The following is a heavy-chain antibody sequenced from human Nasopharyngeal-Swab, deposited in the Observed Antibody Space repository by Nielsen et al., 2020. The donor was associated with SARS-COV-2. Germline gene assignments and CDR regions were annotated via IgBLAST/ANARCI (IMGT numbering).Heavy chain of an antibody. V-gene: IGHV3-7*01. J-gene: IGHJ3*01. Sequence: GESLKISCAASGFTLSSYWMTWVRQAPGKGLEWVATIKNDGSETYYGDSVKGRFTISRGNAWNSMHLQMNNLRADDTAEYYCARDHYYESSGFFGAFHLWGQGTMVTVSS. CDR3: ARDHYYESSGFFGAFHL. D-gene: IGHD3-22*01. CDR2: IKNDGSET. CDR1: GFTLSSYW.